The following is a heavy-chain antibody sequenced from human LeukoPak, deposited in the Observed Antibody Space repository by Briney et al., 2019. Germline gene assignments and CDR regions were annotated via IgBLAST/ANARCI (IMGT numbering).Heavy chain of an antibody. Sequence: ASVKVPCKASGGTFSSYAISWVRQAPGQGLEWMGGIIPIFGTANYAQKFQGRVTITADKSTSTAYMELSSLRSEDTAVYYCARVVVAAIGSWFGPWGQGTLVTVSS. CDR2: IIPIFGTA. V-gene: IGHV1-69*06. CDR1: GGTFSSYA. J-gene: IGHJ5*02. CDR3: ARVVVAAIGSWFGP. D-gene: IGHD2-15*01.